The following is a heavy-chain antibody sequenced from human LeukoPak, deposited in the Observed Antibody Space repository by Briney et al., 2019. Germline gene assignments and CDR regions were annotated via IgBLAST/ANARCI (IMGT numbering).Heavy chain of an antibody. Sequence: SVKVSCKASGGTFSSYAISWVRQAPGQGLEWMGGIIPIFGTPNYAQKFQGRVTITADESTSTAYMELSSLRSEDTAVYYCASTYYYDSSGYYLFYFDYWGQGTLVTVSS. CDR2: IIPIFGTP. V-gene: IGHV1-69*13. CDR3: ASTYYYDSSGYYLFYFDY. CDR1: GGTFSSYA. J-gene: IGHJ4*02. D-gene: IGHD3-22*01.